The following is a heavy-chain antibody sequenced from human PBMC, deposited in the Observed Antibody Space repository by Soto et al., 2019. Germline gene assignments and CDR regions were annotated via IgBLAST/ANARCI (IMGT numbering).Heavy chain of an antibody. CDR3: ARAFWEMDIVVVPAAMQGGKWVDWFDP. D-gene: IGHD2-2*03. CDR2: IYYSGST. Sequence: PSETLSLTCAVSGGSISSGGYYWSWIRQHPGKGLEWIGYIYYSGSTYYNPSLKSRVTISVDTSKNQFSLKLSSVTAADTAVYYCARAFWEMDIVVVPAAMQGGKWVDWFDPWGQGTLVTVSS. CDR1: GGSISSGGYY. V-gene: IGHV4-31*11. J-gene: IGHJ5*02.